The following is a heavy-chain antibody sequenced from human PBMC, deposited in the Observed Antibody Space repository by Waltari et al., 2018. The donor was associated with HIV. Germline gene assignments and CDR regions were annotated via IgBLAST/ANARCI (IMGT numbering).Heavy chain of an antibody. V-gene: IGHV4-34*01. Sequence: QVHLEQWGTGLLRPSETLSLTCAVYGGAFRGFYWGWHRPPPGRGLEWIGEVNHVGRTNYSPSLKGRVTVSVDTSKNQFSLTMRSVTAADTAVYYCARDSAPGLAVDDDDGEFFYYGLDVWGQGTTVTVSS. D-gene: IGHD6-19*01. CDR3: ARDSAPGLAVDDDDGEFFYYGLDV. J-gene: IGHJ6*01. CDR1: GGAFRGFY. CDR2: VNHVGRT.